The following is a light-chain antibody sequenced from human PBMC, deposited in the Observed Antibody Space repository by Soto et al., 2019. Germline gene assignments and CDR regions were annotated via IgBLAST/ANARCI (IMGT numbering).Light chain of an antibody. CDR1: QSVSSK. J-gene: IGKJ1*01. Sequence: EILMTQPPVTLSVSPGERATLSCRASQSVSSKLAWYQQKPGQAPSLPIYGAFTRATGIPARFSGTGSGTEFSLTISGLQSEDFALYYCREYNDWPLTFGQGTKVEI. CDR2: GAF. CDR3: REYNDWPLT. V-gene: IGKV3-15*01.